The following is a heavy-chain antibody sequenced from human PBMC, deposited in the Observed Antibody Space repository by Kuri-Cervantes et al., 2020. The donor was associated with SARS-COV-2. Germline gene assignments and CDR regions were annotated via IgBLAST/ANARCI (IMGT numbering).Heavy chain of an antibody. CDR2: IYHSGST. CDR1: DDSMSNGDHH. V-gene: IGHV4-38-2*02. J-gene: IGHJ6*03. D-gene: IGHD7-27*01. Sequence: SETLSLTCTVSDDSMSNGDHHWSWIRQPPGKGLEWIGSIYHSGSTYYNPSLKSRVTISVDTSKNQFSLKLSSVTAADTAVYYCARAAGDQGEYYYYYMDVWGKGTTVTVSS. CDR3: ARAAGDQGEYYYYYMDV.